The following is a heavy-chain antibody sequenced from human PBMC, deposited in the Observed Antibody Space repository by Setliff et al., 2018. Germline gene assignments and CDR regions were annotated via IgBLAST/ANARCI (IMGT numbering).Heavy chain of an antibody. J-gene: IGHJ3*02. CDR1: GYTFTSYG. D-gene: IGHD3-22*01. CDR3: ARCRDYYDSSGYYPGAFDI. Sequence: ASVKVSCKASGYTFTSYGISWVRQAPGRGLEWMGWISAYNGNTNYAQKLQGRVTMTTDTSTSTAYMELGSLRSDDTAVYYCARCRDYYDSSGYYPGAFDIWGQGTMVTVSS. CDR2: ISAYNGNT. V-gene: IGHV1-18*01.